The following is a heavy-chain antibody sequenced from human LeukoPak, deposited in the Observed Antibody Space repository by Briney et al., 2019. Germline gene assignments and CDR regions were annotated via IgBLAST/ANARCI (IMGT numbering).Heavy chain of an antibody. CDR1: GFTFSSYW. V-gene: IGHV3-7*03. J-gene: IGHJ6*03. D-gene: IGHD3-22*01. CDR3: AREGYYYDSSGYYYYYYYMDV. Sequence: GGSLRLSCAASGFTFSSYWMSWVRQAPGKGLEWVANIKQDGSEKYYVDSVKGRFTISRDNAKNSLYLQMNSLRAEDTALYYCAREGYYYDSSGYYYYYYYMDVWGKGTTVTVS. CDR2: IKQDGSEK.